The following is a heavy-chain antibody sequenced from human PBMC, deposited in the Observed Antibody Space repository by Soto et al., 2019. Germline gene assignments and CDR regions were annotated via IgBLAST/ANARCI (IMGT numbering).Heavy chain of an antibody. D-gene: IGHD6-19*01. Sequence: QVQLVQSGAEVKKPGSSVKVSCKASGGTFSSYAISWVRQAPGQGLEWMGGIIPIFGTANYAQKFQGRVTITADESTSTAYMELSSVRAEDTAVYYCARARIAVAGMNYWGQGTLVTVSS. J-gene: IGHJ4*02. CDR2: IIPIFGTA. CDR1: GGTFSSYA. V-gene: IGHV1-69*12. CDR3: ARARIAVAGMNY.